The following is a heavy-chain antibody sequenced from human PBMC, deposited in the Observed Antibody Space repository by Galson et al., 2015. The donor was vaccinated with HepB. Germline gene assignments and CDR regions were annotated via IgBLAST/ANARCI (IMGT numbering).Heavy chain of an antibody. D-gene: IGHD6-19*01. CDR2: IYSGGDI. Sequence: SLRLSCAASGFTVSNNYMSWVRQAPGKGLEWVSVIYSGGDIYYLDSVMGRFTISRDSSKNTLFLQMNSLRPEDTAVYYCAKGKRGAGSDDWGRGTLVTVSS. V-gene: IGHV3-66*02. CDR3: AKGKRGAGSDD. J-gene: IGHJ4*02. CDR1: GFTVSNNY.